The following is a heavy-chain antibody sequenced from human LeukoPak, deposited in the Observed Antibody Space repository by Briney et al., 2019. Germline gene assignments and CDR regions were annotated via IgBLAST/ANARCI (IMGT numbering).Heavy chain of an antibody. D-gene: IGHD1-26*01. CDR2: INPNSGGT. Sequence: ASVKVSCKASGYTFTGYYMHWVRQAPGQGLEWMGRINPNSGGTNYAQKFQGRVTMTRDTSTSTVYMELSSLRSEDTAVYYCARADSGGPLSGFDPWGQGTLVTVSS. CDR3: ARADSGGPLSGFDP. V-gene: IGHV1-2*06. J-gene: IGHJ5*02. CDR1: GYTFTGYY.